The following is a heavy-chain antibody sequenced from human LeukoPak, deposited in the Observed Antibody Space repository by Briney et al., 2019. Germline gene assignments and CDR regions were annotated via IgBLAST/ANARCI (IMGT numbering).Heavy chain of an antibody. J-gene: IGHJ1*01. CDR1: GASITSDDFY. CDR3: ARGPPFAS. D-gene: IGHD3-16*01. CDR2: IYYTGST. Sequence: SETLSLTCTVSGASITSDDFYWNWIRQHPGKGLEWIGYIYYTGSTYYNSSLKSRVTISIDTSKNQFSLNLSSVTAADTAVYYCARGPPFASWGQGTLVTVSS. V-gene: IGHV4-31*03.